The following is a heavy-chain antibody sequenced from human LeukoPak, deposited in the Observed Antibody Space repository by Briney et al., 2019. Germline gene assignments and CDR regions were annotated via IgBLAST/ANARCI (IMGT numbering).Heavy chain of an antibody. J-gene: IGHJ3*02. V-gene: IGHV3-21*01. CDR2: ISSGSSYI. CDR3: ARDVRYGDYLGAFDI. D-gene: IGHD4-17*01. Sequence: GGSLRLSCAASGFTFSSYSMNWVRQAPGKGLERVSSISSGSSYIYYADSVKGRFTISRDNAKNSLYLQMNSLRAEDTAVYYCARDVRYGDYLGAFDIWGQGTMVTVSS. CDR1: GFTFSSYS.